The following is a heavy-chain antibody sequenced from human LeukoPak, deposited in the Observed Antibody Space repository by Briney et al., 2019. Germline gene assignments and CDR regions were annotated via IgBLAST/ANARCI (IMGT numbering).Heavy chain of an antibody. J-gene: IGHJ4*02. CDR2: ISYDGSNK. D-gene: IGHD1-1*01. V-gene: IGHV3-30-3*01. CDR3: ARGEAGHDENLDY. CDR1: GFTFSSYA. Sequence: PGGSLRLSCAASGFTFSSYAMHWVRQAPGKGLEWVAVISYDGSNKYYADSVKGRFTISRDNSKNTLYLQMNSLRAEDTAVYYCARGEAGHDENLDYWGQGTLVTVSS.